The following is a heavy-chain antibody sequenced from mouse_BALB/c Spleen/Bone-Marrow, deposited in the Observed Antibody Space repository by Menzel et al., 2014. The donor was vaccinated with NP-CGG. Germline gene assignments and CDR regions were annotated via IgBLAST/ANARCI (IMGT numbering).Heavy chain of an antibody. CDR1: GFTFSDYY. V-gene: IGHV5-4*02. CDR2: ISDGGSYT. J-gene: IGHJ4*01. Sequence: EVKLVESGGGLVKPGGSLKLSCAASGFTFSDYYMYWVRQTPEKRLEWAATISDGGSYTYYPDSVKGRFTISRDNAKNNLYLQMSSLKSEDTAMYYCASGNYGNYGAMDYWGQGTSVTVSS. D-gene: IGHD2-1*01. CDR3: ASGNYGNYGAMDY.